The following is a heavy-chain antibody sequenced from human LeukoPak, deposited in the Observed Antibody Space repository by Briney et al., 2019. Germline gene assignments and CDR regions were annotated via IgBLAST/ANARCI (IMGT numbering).Heavy chain of an antibody. Sequence: GGSLRLSCAASGFAFISSEMNWVRQAPGKGLEWVSSITSSTIYIYYADSVKGRFTISRDNAKNSLFLQMNSLRAEDTAVYYCARDGSRGNLVTAPDYWGQGTLVTVSS. CDR1: GFAFISSE. D-gene: IGHD2-21*02. CDR2: ITSSTIYI. J-gene: IGHJ4*02. CDR3: ARDGSRGNLVTAPDY. V-gene: IGHV3-21*01.